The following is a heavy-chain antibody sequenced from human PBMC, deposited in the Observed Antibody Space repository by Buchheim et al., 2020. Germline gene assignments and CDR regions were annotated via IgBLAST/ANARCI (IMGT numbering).Heavy chain of an antibody. Sequence: QVQLVQSGGGVVQPGGSLRLSCAASGFDFSSWGMHWVRQGADRTQAPGKGLEWVAVIGHDGSQYIYADSVKGRFTISRDNSKNTLFLEMNSPTAEDTAVYYCARDRGVGSYFDYWGQGNL. CDR2: IGHDGSQY. D-gene: IGHD3-10*01. CDR1: GFDFSSWG. CDR3: ARDRGVGSYFDY. J-gene: IGHJ4*02. V-gene: IGHV3-30*19.